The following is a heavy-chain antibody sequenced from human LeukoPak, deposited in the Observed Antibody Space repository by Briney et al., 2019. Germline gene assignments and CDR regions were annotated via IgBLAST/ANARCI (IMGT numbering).Heavy chain of an antibody. Sequence: QPGGSQRLSCAASGFTFSNFGMHWLRQAPGKGLEWVTFIRFGGTNKYHADYVKGRFTISRDNSKNTLYLQMNNLRVEDTAMYYCAKVEMSTSPGGIDYWGQGTLVTVSS. V-gene: IGHV3-30*02. J-gene: IGHJ4*02. CDR2: IRFGGTNK. CDR1: GFTFSNFG. CDR3: AKVEMSTSPGGIDY. D-gene: IGHD5-24*01.